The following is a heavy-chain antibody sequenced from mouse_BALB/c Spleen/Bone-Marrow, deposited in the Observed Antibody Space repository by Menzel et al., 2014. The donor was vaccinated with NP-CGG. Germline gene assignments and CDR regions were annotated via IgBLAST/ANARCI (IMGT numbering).Heavy chain of an antibody. V-gene: IGHV1-82*01. CDR3: ARTYGSSYFVY. CDR2: IYPGDGDT. CDR1: GYAFXSSW. Sequence: VQLQESGPELVKPGASVKISCRASGYAFXSSWMNWVKQRPGQGLEWIGRIYPGDGDTNYNGKFKGKATLTADESSSTAYMQHSSLTSVDSAVYFCARTYGSSYFVYWGQGTLVTVSA. J-gene: IGHJ3*01. D-gene: IGHD1-1*01.